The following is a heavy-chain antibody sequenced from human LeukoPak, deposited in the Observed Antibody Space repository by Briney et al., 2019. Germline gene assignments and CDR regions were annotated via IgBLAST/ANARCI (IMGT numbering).Heavy chain of an antibody. J-gene: IGHJ4*02. CDR2: INNWDNKA. V-gene: IGHV3-23*01. Sequence: GGSLRLSCAASGFTFSNSAISWVRQAPGKGLEWLSAINNWDNKAYYADSVSGRFTVSRDSSKNTVYLQMNSLKAEDTAIYYCAKDRGPTTVQSVTDFWGQGSLVTVSS. D-gene: IGHD4-17*01. CDR3: AKDRGPTTVQSVTDF. CDR1: GFTFSNSA.